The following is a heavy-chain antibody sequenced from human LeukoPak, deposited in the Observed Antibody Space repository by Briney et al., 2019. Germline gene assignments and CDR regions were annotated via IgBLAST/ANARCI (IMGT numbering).Heavy chain of an antibody. D-gene: IGHD6-19*01. CDR1: GFTFNTYA. Sequence: GGSLRLSCAASGFTFNTYAMSWVRQAPGKGLEWVSAMSGSGGRTYYADSVKGRFTISRDNSKNTLFLQMNSLRAEDTAVYYCASVAGWHEFDPWGQGTLVTAAS. J-gene: IGHJ5*02. CDR3: ASVAGWHEFDP. CDR2: MSGSGGRT. V-gene: IGHV3-23*01.